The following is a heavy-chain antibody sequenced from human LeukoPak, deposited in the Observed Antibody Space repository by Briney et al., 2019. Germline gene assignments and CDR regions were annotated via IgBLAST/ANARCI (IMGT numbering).Heavy chain of an antibody. CDR2: ITTSDGNT. Sequence: GGSLRLSCAASGFTFSSYTMSWVRQAPGKGLEWVSTITTSDGNTYYADSVKGRFTISRDNAKNSLFLQTNSLRVDDTAVYYCARDSGWFRFDYWGQGTLVTVSS. CDR1: GFTFSSYT. CDR3: ARDSGWFRFDY. V-gene: IGHV3-23*01. D-gene: IGHD6-19*01. J-gene: IGHJ4*02.